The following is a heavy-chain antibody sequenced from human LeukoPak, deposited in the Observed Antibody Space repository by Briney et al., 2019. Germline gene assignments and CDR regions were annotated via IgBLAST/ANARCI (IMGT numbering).Heavy chain of an antibody. CDR3: ARGPSPKDY. J-gene: IGHJ4*02. Sequence: PSETLSLTCTVSGDSISNYYWSWIRQPPGKGLEWIGYIYYSGSTNYNPSLKSRVTISVDTSKNQFSLKLSSVTAADTAVYYCARGPSPKDYWGQGTLVTVSS. CDR2: IYYSGST. V-gene: IGHV4-59*01. CDR1: GDSISNYY.